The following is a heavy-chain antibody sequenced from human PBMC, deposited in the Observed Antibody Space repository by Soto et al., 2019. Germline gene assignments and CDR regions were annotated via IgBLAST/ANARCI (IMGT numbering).Heavy chain of an antibody. Sequence: EVQLLESGGGLVQPGGSLRLSCAASGFTFSVYAMSWVRQAPGKGLEWVSTFSGSDDSTDYADSVKGRFTITRDNSKNTLYLHMSSLRAEDTAIYYCAKDKFNGAFEIWGQGTMVTVSS. CDR2: FSGSDDST. D-gene: IGHD2-8*01. CDR3: AKDKFNGAFEI. V-gene: IGHV3-23*01. J-gene: IGHJ3*02. CDR1: GFTFSVYA.